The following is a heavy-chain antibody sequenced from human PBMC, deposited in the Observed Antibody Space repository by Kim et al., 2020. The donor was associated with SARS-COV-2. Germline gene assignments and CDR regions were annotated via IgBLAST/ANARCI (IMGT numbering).Heavy chain of an antibody. J-gene: IGHJ6*02. V-gene: IGHV3-74*01. CDR1: GFTFNDYW. CDR2: ISSDGSST. D-gene: IGHD3-3*01. Sequence: GGVLRLSCAASGFTFNDYWINWVRQAPGKGLVWVSRISSDGSSTNYADSVKGRFTMSRDNAENTVYLQMNSLRAEDTAVYYCARGFFRNGFDVWGQGTTVTVSS. CDR3: ARGFFRNGFDV.